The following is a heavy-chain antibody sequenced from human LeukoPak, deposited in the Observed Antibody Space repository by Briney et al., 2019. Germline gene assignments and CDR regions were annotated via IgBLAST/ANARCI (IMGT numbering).Heavy chain of an antibody. J-gene: IGHJ5*02. D-gene: IGHD6-6*01. CDR1: GGTFSSYA. CDR3: ARVTAARPDP. CDR2: INPNSGGT. V-gene: IGHV1-2*02. Sequence: GASVKVSCKASGGTFSSYAISWVRQAPGQGLEWMGWINPNSGGTNYAQKFQGRVTMTRDTSISTAYMELSRLRSDDTAVYYCARVTAARPDPWGQGTLVTVSS.